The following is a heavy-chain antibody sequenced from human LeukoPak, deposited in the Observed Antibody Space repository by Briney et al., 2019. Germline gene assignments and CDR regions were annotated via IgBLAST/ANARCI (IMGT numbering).Heavy chain of an antibody. V-gene: IGHV3-23*01. D-gene: IGHD6-6*01. Sequence: GGSLRLSCAASGFTFSSYAMSWVRQAPGKGLEGVSAISGSGGRTYYAESVKGRFTISRDNNENTLYLQMNSLRAEDTAVYYCAKAAQVAGRPNLGGHFDYWGQGTLVTVSS. CDR1: GFTFSSYA. J-gene: IGHJ4*02. CDR3: AKAAQVAGRPNLGGHFDY. CDR2: ISGSGGRT.